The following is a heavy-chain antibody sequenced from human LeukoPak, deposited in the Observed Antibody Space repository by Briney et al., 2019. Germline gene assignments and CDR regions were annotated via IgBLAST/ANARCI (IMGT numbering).Heavy chain of an antibody. CDR3: ARDRRVGLRGYFDY. CDR2: INPNSGGT. J-gene: IGHJ4*02. V-gene: IGHV1-2*02. CDR1: GYTFTSYD. Sequence: ASVKVSCKASGYTFTSYDINWVRQATGQGLEWMGWINPNSGGTNYAQKFQGRVTMTRDTSISTAYMELSRLRSDDTAVYYCARDRRVGLRGYFDYWGQGTLVTVSS. D-gene: IGHD1-26*01.